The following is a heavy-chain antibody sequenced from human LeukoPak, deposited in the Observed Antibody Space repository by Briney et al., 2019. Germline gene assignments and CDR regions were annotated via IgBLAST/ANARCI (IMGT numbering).Heavy chain of an antibody. CDR2: ISSSSSTI. Sequence: GGSLRLSCAASGFTFSSYSMNWVRQAPGKGLEWGSYISSSSSTIYYADSVKGRFTISRDNAKNSLYLQMNSLRAEDTAVYYCARIGYSGYGALLYWGQGTLVTVSS. J-gene: IGHJ4*02. V-gene: IGHV3-48*04. CDR1: GFTFSSYS. CDR3: ARIGYSGYGALLY. D-gene: IGHD5-12*01.